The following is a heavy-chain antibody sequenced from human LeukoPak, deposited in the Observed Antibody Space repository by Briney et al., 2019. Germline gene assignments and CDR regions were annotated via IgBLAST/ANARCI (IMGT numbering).Heavy chain of an antibody. D-gene: IGHD6-13*01. Sequence: PGGSLRLSCAASGFTFSSYGMHWVRQAPGKGLEWVAVISYDGSNKYYADSVKGRFTISRDNSKNTLYLQMNSLRAEDTAVYYCAKGVQQLVGSWFDPWGQGTLVTVSS. J-gene: IGHJ5*02. V-gene: IGHV3-30*18. CDR3: AKGVQQLVGSWFDP. CDR2: ISYDGSNK. CDR1: GFTFSSYG.